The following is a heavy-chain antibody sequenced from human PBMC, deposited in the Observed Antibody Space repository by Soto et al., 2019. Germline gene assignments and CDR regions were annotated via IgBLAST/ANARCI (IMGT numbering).Heavy chain of an antibody. CDR3: ARSRGPRKRNAFDV. V-gene: IGHV4-39*01. D-gene: IGHD3-10*01. CDR2: FHYSEDS. Sequence: QVQLQESGPRLVKPSETLSVICTVSGDSISSSDYYWGWVRQPPGKGLEWIGSFHYSEDSYYNTSLRSRVTISVDASQNQISLKLTSVTAADTAVYYCARSRGPRKRNAFDVWGQGTRLTVSS. CDR1: GDSISSSDYY. J-gene: IGHJ3*01.